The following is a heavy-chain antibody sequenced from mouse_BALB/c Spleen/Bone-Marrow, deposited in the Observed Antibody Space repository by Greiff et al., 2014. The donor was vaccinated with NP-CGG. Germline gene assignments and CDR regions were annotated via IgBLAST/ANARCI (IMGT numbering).Heavy chain of an antibody. V-gene: IGHV1S33*01. CDR3: SRSYDGFPYSFDY. CDR1: GYTFTSYD. Sequence: LVQSGALVKISCKASGYTFTSYDINFEKQRIGQGLEWIGWVHPGNGSTKYNEKFKGKATVTADKSSSTAYMQLNSLTSKSSAVYFCSRSYDGFPYSFDYWGQGTTLTVSS. J-gene: IGHJ2*01. CDR2: VHPGNGST. D-gene: IGHD2-3*01.